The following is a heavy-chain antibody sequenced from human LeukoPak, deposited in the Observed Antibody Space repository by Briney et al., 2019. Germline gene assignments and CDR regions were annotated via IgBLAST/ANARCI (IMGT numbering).Heavy chain of an antibody. D-gene: IGHD3-16*01. J-gene: IGHJ3*02. CDR2: ISGSGGST. CDR1: GFTFSSYA. CDR3: AKDIYYDYGAFDI. V-gene: IGHV3-23*01. Sequence: QSGGSLRLSCAASGFTFSSYAMSWFRQAPGKGLEWVSAISGSGGSTYYADSVKGRFTISRDNSKNTLYLQMNSLRAEDTAVYYCAKDIYYDYGAFDIWGQGTMVTVSS.